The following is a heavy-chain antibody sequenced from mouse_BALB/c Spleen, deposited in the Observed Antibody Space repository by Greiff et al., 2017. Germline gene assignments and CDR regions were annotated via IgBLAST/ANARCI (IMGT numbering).Heavy chain of an antibody. CDR1: GFTFSSYT. V-gene: IGHV5-9*03. D-gene: IGHD2-3*01. CDR3: ARWGYDGYYFMDY. J-gene: IGHJ4*01. CDR2: ISSGGGNT. Sequence: EVQVVESGGGLVKPGGSLKLSCAASGFTFSSYTMSWVRQTPEKRLEWVATISSGGGNTYYPDSVKGRFTISRDNAKNNLYLQMSSLRSEDTALYYCARWGYDGYYFMDYWGQGTSVTVSS.